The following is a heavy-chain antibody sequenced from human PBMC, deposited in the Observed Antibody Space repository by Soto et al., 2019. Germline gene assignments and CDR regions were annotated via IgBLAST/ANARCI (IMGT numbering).Heavy chain of an antibody. J-gene: IGHJ3*02. CDR1: GFTFSNAW. CDR3: TTESASSGWYNDAFDI. CDR2: SKSKTDGGTT. V-gene: IGHV3-15*01. D-gene: IGHD6-19*01. Sequence: GGSLRLSCAASGFTFSNAWMSGVRQAQGKGQEWVGRSKSKTDGGTTDYAAPVKGRFTISRDDSKNTLYLQMNSLKTEDTAVYYCTTESASSGWYNDAFDIWGQGTMVTVSS.